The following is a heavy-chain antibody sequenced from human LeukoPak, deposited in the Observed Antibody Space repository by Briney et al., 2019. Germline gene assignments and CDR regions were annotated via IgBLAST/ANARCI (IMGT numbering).Heavy chain of an antibody. CDR1: GYSISSGYY. CDR2: IYHSGST. V-gene: IGHV4-38-2*02. Sequence: SETLSLTCTVSGYSISSGYYWGWIRPPPGKGLEWIGIIYHSGSTYYNPSLKSRVTISVDTSKNQFSLNLSSVTAADTAVYYCARGPTGYSSSSLYFDYWGQGTLVTVSS. CDR3: ARGPTGYSSSSLYFDY. J-gene: IGHJ4*02. D-gene: IGHD6-6*01.